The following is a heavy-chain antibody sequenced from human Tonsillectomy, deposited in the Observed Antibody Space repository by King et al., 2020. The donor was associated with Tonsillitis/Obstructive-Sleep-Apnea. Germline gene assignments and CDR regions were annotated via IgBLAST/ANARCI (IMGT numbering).Heavy chain of an antibody. V-gene: IGHV1-2*06. J-gene: IGHJ6*03. D-gene: IGHD5-12*01. CDR2: INPNSGGT. CDR3: ARDFEWLRRGYYYYYYMDV. Sequence: QLVQSGAEVKKPGASMKVSCKASGYTFTGYYMHWVRQAPGQGLEWMGRINPNSGGTKYAQKIQGRVTMTRDTSIRTAYMELSRLGSDDTAVYYCARDFEWLRRGYYYYYYMDVWGKGTTVTVSS. CDR1: GYTFTGYY.